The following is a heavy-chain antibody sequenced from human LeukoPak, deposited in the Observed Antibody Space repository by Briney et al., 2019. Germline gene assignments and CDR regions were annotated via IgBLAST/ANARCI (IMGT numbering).Heavy chain of an antibody. Sequence: SETLSLTCTVSGGSISSSSYCWGWIRQPPGKGLESIGSIYYSGSTYYNPSLKSRGTISVDTSKNQFSLKLSSVTAADTAVYYCARGGRPSRGITMVRGADYYFDYWGQGTLVTVSS. J-gene: IGHJ4*02. CDR1: GGSISSSSYC. CDR2: IYYSGST. D-gene: IGHD3-10*01. CDR3: ARGGRPSRGITMVRGADYYFDY. V-gene: IGHV4-39*07.